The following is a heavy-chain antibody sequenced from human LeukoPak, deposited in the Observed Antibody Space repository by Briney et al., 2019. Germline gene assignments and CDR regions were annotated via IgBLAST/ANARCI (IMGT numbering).Heavy chain of an antibody. CDR3: ARDATRGIGGSYDLDF. V-gene: IGHV1-46*01. CDR2: LNPSRGTT. J-gene: IGHJ4*02. Sequence: GASVKLSCKAFGYNFSSYYIQWVRQDPGQGLEWMGLLNPSRGTTAYAPKFQGRVTMTRDTSSNTVYMELRGLRSDDTAIYYCARDATRGIGGSYDLDFWGQGSLVTVSS. CDR1: GYNFSSYY. D-gene: IGHD3-16*01.